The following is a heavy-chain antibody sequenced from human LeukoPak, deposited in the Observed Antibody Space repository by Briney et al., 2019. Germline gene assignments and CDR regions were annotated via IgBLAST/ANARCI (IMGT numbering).Heavy chain of an antibody. CDR1: GYTFTSYG. Sequence: ASVKVSCKASGYTFTSYGISWVRQAPGNGLGWLGGISAYNGNTNYAQKLQGRVTMTTDTSTSTAYMELRSLRSDDTAVYYCARGDVLRYFDWLTVDYWGQGTLITVSS. D-gene: IGHD3-9*01. CDR3: ARGDVLRYFDWLTVDY. CDR2: ISAYNGNT. V-gene: IGHV1-18*01. J-gene: IGHJ4*02.